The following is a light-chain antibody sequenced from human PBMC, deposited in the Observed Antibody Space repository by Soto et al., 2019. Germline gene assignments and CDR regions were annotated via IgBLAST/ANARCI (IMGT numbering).Light chain of an antibody. V-gene: IGKV1-39*01. CDR3: QQSSSTPQT. CDR1: QSISSY. CDR2: VAS. Sequence: DIQMTQSPSSLSASVGDRVTITCRASQSISSYLSWYQQKPGKAPKLLINVASTLQSGVPSRFSGSGSGTDFTLAISSLQPENFATYYCQQSSSTPQTFGGGTRVEIK. J-gene: IGKJ4*01.